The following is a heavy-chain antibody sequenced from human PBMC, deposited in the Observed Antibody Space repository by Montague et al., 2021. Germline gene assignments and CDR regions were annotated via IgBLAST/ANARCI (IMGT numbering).Heavy chain of an antibody. CDR1: GCSISSSSYY. Sequence: SETLSLTCTVSGCSISSSSYYWGWIRKPPGKGLEWIGCIYYGWITDNLSLKSRLTIAVDTSKNQFSLKLSSVTAADTAVYYGVVTPSLYYHGMDVWGQGTMVTVS. CDR3: VVTPSLYYHGMDV. D-gene: IGHD4-23*01. CDR2: IYYGWIT. V-gene: IGHV4-39*01. J-gene: IGHJ6*02.